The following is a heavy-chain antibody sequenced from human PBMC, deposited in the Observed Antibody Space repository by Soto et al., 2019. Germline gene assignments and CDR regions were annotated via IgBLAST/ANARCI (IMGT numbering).Heavy chain of an antibody. V-gene: IGHV3-33*01. D-gene: IGHD3-22*01. CDR1: GFTFSSYG. CDR2: IWYDGSNK. Sequence: GGSLSLSCAASGFTFSSYGMHWVRQAPGKGLEWVAVIWYDGSNKYYADSVKGRFTISRDNSKNTLYLQMNSLRAEDTALYYCARDRTYYYDSSGYYPDYWGQGTLVTVSS. J-gene: IGHJ4*02. CDR3: ARDRTYYYDSSGYYPDY.